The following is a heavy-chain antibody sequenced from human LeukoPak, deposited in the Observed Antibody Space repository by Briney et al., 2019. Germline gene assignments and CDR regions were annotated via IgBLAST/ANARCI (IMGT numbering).Heavy chain of an antibody. CDR2: INPNSGGT. V-gene: IGHV1-2*02. CDR3: ARDFARRYYYGSGSYYNTNYYFDY. D-gene: IGHD3-10*01. Sequence: ASVKVSCKASGYTFTGYYMHWVRQAPGQGLEWMGWINPNSGGTNYAQKFQGRVTMTRDTSISTAYMELSRLRSDDTAVYYCARDFARRYYYGSGSYYNTNYYFDYWGQGTLVTVSS. J-gene: IGHJ4*02. CDR1: GYTFTGYY.